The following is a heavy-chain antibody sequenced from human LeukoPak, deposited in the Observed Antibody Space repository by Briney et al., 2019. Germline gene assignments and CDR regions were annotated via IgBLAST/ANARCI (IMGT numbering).Heavy chain of an antibody. CDR2: ISSSSDYI. Sequence: GGSLRLSCAASGFTFSSYNINWVRQAPGKGLEWVSSISSSSDYIYYADSVKGRFTISRDNGKNSLYLQMNSLRAEDTAVYYCATTPGDYDGSGYWGDYFDYWGQGTLVTVSS. D-gene: IGHD3-22*01. V-gene: IGHV3-21*01. CDR1: GFTFSSYN. CDR3: ATTPGDYDGSGYWGDYFDY. J-gene: IGHJ4*02.